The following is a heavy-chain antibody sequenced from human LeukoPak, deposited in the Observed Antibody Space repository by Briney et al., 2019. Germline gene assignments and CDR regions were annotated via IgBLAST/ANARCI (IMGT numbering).Heavy chain of an antibody. CDR3: ARCGAAVAGWSWFDP. D-gene: IGHD6-19*01. V-gene: IGHV3-30*04. CDR1: GFTFSSYA. Sequence: GRSLRLSCAASGFTFSSYAMHWVRQAPGKGLEWVAVISYDGSNKYYADSVKGRFTISRDNSKNTLYLQMDSLRAEDTAVYYCARCGAAVAGWSWFDPWGQGTLVTVSP. CDR2: ISYDGSNK. J-gene: IGHJ5*02.